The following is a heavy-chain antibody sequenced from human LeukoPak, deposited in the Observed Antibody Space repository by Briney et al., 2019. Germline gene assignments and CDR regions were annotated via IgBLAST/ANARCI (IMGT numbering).Heavy chain of an antibody. CDR1: GYSYSTYW. CDR3: ARVLELHYFDN. CDR2: IDPSDSYT. V-gene: IGHV5-10-1*01. Sequence: GESLKISCKGSGYSYSTYWISWVRQTPGKGLEWIGRIDPSDSYTNYSPSLQGHVTISADKSISTAYLHWSSLKASDTAIYYCARVLELHYFDNWAQGTLVTVSS. D-gene: IGHD1-7*01. J-gene: IGHJ4*02.